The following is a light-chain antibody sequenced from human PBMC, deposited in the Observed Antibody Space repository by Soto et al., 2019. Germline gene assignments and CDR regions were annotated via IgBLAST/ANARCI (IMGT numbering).Light chain of an antibody. V-gene: IGLV2-14*01. CDR2: EVS. J-gene: IGLJ2*01. CDR3: TSYTTSNTHVV. CDR1: SSDVGLYNY. Sequence: QSVLTQPASVSGSPGQSITISCTGTSSDVGLYNYVSWYQQHPGKAPKLLIYEVSNRPSGVSNRFSGSKSGNTASLTISGLQAEDEADYYCTSYTTSNTHVVFGGGTKLTVL.